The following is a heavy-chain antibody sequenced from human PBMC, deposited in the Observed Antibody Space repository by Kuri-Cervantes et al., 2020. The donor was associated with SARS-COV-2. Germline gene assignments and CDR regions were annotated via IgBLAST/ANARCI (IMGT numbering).Heavy chain of an antibody. CDR3: ARSPGAGDYDPFDY. D-gene: IGHD4-17*01. CDR2: ISSSSSYI. V-gene: IGHV3-21*01. Sequence: GESLKISCAASGFTFSSYSMNWVRQAPGKGLEWVSSISSSSSYIYYADSVKGRFTISRDNAKNSLYLQMNSLRAEDTAVYYCARSPGAGDYDPFDYWGQGTLVTVSS. CDR1: GFTFSSYS. J-gene: IGHJ4*02.